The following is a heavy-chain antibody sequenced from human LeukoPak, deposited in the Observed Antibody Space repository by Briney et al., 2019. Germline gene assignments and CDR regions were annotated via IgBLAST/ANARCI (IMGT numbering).Heavy chain of an antibody. V-gene: IGHV4-34*01. J-gene: IGHJ4*02. Sequence: SETLSLTCAVYGGSFSGYYWSWIRQPPGKGVEWIGEINHSGSTNYNPSLKSRVTISVDTSKNQFSLKLSSVTAADTAVYYCARRRFLEWYHRYWGQGTLVTVSS. CDR2: INHSGST. D-gene: IGHD3-3*01. CDR1: GGSFSGYY. CDR3: ARRRFLEWYHRY.